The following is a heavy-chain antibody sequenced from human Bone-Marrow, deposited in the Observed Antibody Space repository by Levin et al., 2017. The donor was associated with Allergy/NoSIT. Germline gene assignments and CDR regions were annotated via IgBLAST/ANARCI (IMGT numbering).Heavy chain of an antibody. CDR2: IYYSGST. CDR1: GGSISSSSYY. Sequence: SQTLSLTCTVSGGSISSSSYYWGWIRQPPGKGLEWIGSIYYSGSTYYNPSLKSRVTISVDTSKNQFSLKLSSVTAADTAVYYCASLYYDVWSGYYFDYWGQGTLVTVSS. V-gene: IGHV4-39*01. J-gene: IGHJ4*02. CDR3: ASLYYDVWSGYYFDY. D-gene: IGHD3-3*01.